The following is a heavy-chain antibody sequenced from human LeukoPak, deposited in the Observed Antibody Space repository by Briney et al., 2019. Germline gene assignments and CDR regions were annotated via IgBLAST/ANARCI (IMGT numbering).Heavy chain of an antibody. J-gene: IGHJ4*02. Sequence: GGSLRLSCAASGFTFSGSALHWVRQASGKGLEWVGRIRSTANGYATAYAASAKGRFTISRDDSKNTAYLQMDSLKTEDTAVYYCSRGMKRGYDPYYFDYWGQGTLVTVSS. CDR1: GFTFSGSA. V-gene: IGHV3-73*01. CDR2: IRSTANGYAT. CDR3: SRGMKRGYDPYYFDY. D-gene: IGHD5-12*01.